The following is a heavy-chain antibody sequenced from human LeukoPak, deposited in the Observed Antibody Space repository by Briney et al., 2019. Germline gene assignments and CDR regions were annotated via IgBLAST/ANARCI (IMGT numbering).Heavy chain of an antibody. CDR1: GFSFSSHG. Sequence: GGSLRLSCAASGFSFSSHGMSWVRQAPGKGLEWVSGIIGGAGGTYYADSVKGRFTISRDNAKNTLYLQMNSLRAEDTAVYYCAHGSMYQLDYWGQGTLVTVSS. D-gene: IGHD2-2*01. V-gene: IGHV3-23*01. CDR2: IIGGAGGT. J-gene: IGHJ4*02. CDR3: AHGSMYQLDY.